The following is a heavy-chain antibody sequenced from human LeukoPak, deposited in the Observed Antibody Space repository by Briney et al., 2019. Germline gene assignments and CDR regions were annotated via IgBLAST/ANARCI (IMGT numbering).Heavy chain of an antibody. CDR2: INPSGGST. CDR3: ARVGVGARYYFDY. D-gene: IGHD1-26*01. CDR1: GYTFTNYY. V-gene: IGHV1-46*01. Sequence: GESLKISCKGSGYTFTNYYMHWVRQAPGQGLEWMGIINPSGGSTSYAQRFQGRVTMTRDTSTRTVYMELSSLRSEDTAVYYCARVGVGARYYFDYWGQGTLVTVSS. J-gene: IGHJ4*02.